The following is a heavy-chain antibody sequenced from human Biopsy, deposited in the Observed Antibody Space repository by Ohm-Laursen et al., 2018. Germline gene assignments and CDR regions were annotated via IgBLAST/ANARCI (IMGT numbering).Heavy chain of an antibody. V-gene: IGHV4-31*03. D-gene: IGHD3-9*01. CDR3: VREPKTGTAEAWYFDL. CDR1: GASVKTSGYF. CDR2: ISYNERT. J-gene: IGHJ2*01. Sequence: SETLSLTCCVSGASVKTSGYFWAWIRQRPGKGLEWIGYISYNERTHYNPSLTSRLAISFDTSNNRISLQLRSVSVADTAVYYCVREPKTGTAEAWYFDLRGRGSPVTVPS.